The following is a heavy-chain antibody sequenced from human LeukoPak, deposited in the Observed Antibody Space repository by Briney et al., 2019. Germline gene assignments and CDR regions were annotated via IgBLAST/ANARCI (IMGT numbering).Heavy chain of an antibody. J-gene: IGHJ4*02. CDR3: ARELYDSGTIFFDY. Sequence: GGSQRLSCAASGFTFSSYWMSWVRQAPGKGLEWVANIKQDGSEKKYVDSVKGRFTISRDNAKNSLYLQMNSLRAEDTAVYYCARELYDSGTIFFDYWGQGTLVAVSS. V-gene: IGHV3-7*01. CDR1: GFTFSSYW. D-gene: IGHD3-10*01. CDR2: IKQDGSEK.